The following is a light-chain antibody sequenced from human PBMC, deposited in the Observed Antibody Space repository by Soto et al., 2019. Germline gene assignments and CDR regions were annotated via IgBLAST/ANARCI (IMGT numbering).Light chain of an antibody. CDR3: CSYAGSYTLYV. CDR2: DVS. CDR1: SSDVGGYNY. V-gene: IGLV2-11*01. J-gene: IGLJ1*01. Sequence: QSVLSHPLSVSGSPGHVVTIACTGTSSDVGGYNYVSWYQQHPGKAPKLMIYDVSKRPSGVPDRFSGSKSGNTASLTISGLQAEDEADYHCCSYAGSYTLYVFGTGTKVTVL.